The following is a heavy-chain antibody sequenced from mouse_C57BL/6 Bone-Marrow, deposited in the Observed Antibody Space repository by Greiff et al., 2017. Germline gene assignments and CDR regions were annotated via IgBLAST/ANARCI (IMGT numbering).Heavy chain of an antibody. V-gene: IGHV5-9-1*02. J-gene: IGHJ4*01. Sequence: EVHLVESGEGLVKPGGSLKLSCAASGFTFSSYAMSWVRQTPEKRLEWVAYISSGGDYIYYADTVKGRFTISRDNARNTLYLQMSSLKSEDTAMYYCTSRGQLGRYYYAMDYWGQGTSVTVSA. CDR3: TSRGQLGRYYYAMDY. CDR2: ISSGGDYI. D-gene: IGHD3-2*01. CDR1: GFTFSSYA.